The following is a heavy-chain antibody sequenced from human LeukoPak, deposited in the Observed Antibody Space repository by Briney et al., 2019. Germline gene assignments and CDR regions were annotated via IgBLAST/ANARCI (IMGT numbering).Heavy chain of an antibody. V-gene: IGHV3-53*01. Sequence: GGSLRLSCAASGFTVSSNYMSWVRQAPEKGLEWVSVIYSGGSTYYADSVKGRFTISRGNSKNTLYLQMNSLRAEDTAVYYCARPYSSGWYSIDYWGQGTLVTVSS. CDR3: ARPYSSGWYSIDY. D-gene: IGHD6-19*01. CDR1: GFTVSSNY. J-gene: IGHJ4*02. CDR2: IYSGGST.